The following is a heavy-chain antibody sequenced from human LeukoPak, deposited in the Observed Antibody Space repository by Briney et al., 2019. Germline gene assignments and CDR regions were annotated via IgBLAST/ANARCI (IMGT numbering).Heavy chain of an antibody. CDR1: GYTFTSYG. J-gene: IGHJ4*02. D-gene: IGHD1-26*01. CDR2: ISAYNGNT. V-gene: IGHV1-18*01. Sequence: ASVKVSCKASGYTFTSYGISWVRQAPGQGLEWMGWISAYNGNTNYAQKLQGRVTMTTGTSTSTAYMDLRSLRSDDTAVYYCARAGEVGATMESWVSFDYWGQGTLVTVSS. CDR3: ARAGEVGATMESWVSFDY.